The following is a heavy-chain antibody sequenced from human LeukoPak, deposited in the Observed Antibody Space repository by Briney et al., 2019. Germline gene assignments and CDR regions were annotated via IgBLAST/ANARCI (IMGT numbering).Heavy chain of an antibody. CDR2: IRSKAYGGTT. Sequence: GRSLRLSCTASGFTFGDYAMSWVRQAPGKGLEWGGFIRSKAYGGTTEYAASVKGRFTISRDDSKSIAYLQMNSLKTEDTAVYYCTRDLGAAAAQTIDYWGQGTLVTVSS. CDR1: GFTFGDYA. J-gene: IGHJ4*02. CDR3: TRDLGAAAAQTIDY. V-gene: IGHV3-49*04. D-gene: IGHD6-13*01.